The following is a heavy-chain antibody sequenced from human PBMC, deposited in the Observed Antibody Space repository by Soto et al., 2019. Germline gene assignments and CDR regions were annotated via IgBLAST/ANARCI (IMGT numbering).Heavy chain of an antibody. Sequence: GSPRFSSSAFGSTGGSYPGPLIQPVQGKGLEWVSAISGSGGSTYYADSVKGRFTISRDNSKNTLYLQMSSLRDEETAVYYCVMGRYSGSDSLDYWGHGKLVTVS. V-gene: IGHV3-64D*06. CDR1: GSTGGSYP. CDR2: ISGSGGST. CDR3: VMGRYSGSDSLDY. J-gene: IGHJ4*01. D-gene: IGHD1-26*01.